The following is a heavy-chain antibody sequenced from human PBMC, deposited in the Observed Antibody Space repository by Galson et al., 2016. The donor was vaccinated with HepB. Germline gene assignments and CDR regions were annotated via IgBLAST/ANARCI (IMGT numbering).Heavy chain of an antibody. D-gene: IGHD6-13*01. CDR2: INPGDSDT. CDR3: ARGVQQLNYDY. J-gene: IGHJ4*02. Sequence: QSGAEVTKPGESLKISCKGSGYRFTNYWIAWVRQMPGKGLEWMGIINPGDSDTRYSPSFQGQVIISADQSISTAYLQWSSLKASDTAMYYCARGVQQLNYDYWGQGTLVTVAS. CDR1: GYRFTNYW. V-gene: IGHV5-51*01.